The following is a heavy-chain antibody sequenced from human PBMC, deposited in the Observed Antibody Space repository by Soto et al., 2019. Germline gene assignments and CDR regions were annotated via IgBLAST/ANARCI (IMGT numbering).Heavy chain of an antibody. D-gene: IGHD3-16*01. Sequence: QVQLVQSGAEVKKPGSSVKVSCKTSRDTFNKYAFNWVRQAPGQGLEWMGWIIPIFSSRNYAEKFQGRVTVTADASTSTAYIELRSLTFEDTAVYYCARGETYLGVWGQGTTVTVSS. V-gene: IGHV1-69*01. CDR3: ARGETYLGV. CDR1: RDTFNKYA. J-gene: IGHJ6*02. CDR2: IIPIFSSR.